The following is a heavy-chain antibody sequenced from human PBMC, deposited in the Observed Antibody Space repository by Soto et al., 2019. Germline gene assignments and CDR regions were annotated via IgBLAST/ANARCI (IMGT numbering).Heavy chain of an antibody. D-gene: IGHD4-4*01. CDR3: GRKHFLDYIRWGLDP. J-gene: IGHJ5*02. CDR1: GYPFSDNQ. V-gene: IGHV1-2*02. CDR2: INPKSDDT. Sequence: ASVKVSCKASGYPFSDNQIHWLRRAPGQGLEWMGRINPKSDDTNYAQKFQGRVTMTRDTSIDTAYLELTGLTSDDTATYYCGRKHFLDYIRWGLDPWGQGTLVTVSS.